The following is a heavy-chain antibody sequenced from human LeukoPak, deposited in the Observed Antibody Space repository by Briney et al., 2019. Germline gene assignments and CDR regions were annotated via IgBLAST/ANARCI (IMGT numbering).Heavy chain of an antibody. CDR3: APNRGAAAVGY. Sequence: PGGSLRLSCAASGFTFSSYGMHWVRQAPGKGLEWVAFIQYDGSNKYYADSVKGRFTISRDNSKNTLYLQMNSLRAWDTAVYYCAPNRGAAAVGYWGQGTLVTVSS. V-gene: IGHV3-30*02. D-gene: IGHD6-13*01. CDR1: GFTFSSYG. J-gene: IGHJ4*02. CDR2: IQYDGSNK.